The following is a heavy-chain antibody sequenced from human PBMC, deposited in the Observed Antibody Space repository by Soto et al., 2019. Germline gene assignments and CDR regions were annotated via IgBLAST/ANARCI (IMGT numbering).Heavy chain of an antibody. CDR1: GVSISSADFY. Sequence: QVRLQESGPGLVKPSQTLSLTCSVSGVSISSADFYWSWIRQPPGKALEWLGDMSYSGSTYYNPSLQRRITMSLDTSKNHFSLTLTSVTAADTAVYFCSRGTIDYFDTNRSGNGLDVWGQGTAVSVSS. CDR3: SRGTIDYFDTNRSGNGLDV. J-gene: IGHJ6*02. CDR2: MSYSGST. V-gene: IGHV4-30-4*01. D-gene: IGHD3-22*01.